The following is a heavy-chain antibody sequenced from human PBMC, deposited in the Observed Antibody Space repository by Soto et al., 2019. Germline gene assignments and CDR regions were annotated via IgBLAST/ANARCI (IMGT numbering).Heavy chain of an antibody. D-gene: IGHD6-19*01. J-gene: IGHJ4*02. CDR1: GFTFSSYG. CDR3: ARGPPHSGWYGKD. V-gene: IGHV3-33*01. Sequence: PGGSLRLSCAASGFTFSSYGMHWVRQAPGKGLEWVAVIWYDGSNKYYADSVKGRFTISRDNSKNTLYLQMNSLRAEDTAVYYCARGPPHSGWYGKDWGQGTLVTVSS. CDR2: IWYDGSNK.